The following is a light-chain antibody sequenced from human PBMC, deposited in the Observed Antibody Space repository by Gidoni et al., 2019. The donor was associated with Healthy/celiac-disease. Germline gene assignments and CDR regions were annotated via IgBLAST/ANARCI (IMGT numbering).Light chain of an antibody. CDR2: DVS. V-gene: IGLV2-14*03. Sequence: QSALTQPASVSGSPGQSITISCTGTNSDVGGYNYVSWYQPHPGKAPKLMIYDVSNRPSGVSNRFSGSKSGNTASLTISGLQAEDEADYYGSSYTSSSTLAVFGGGTKLTVL. CDR1: NSDVGGYNY. J-gene: IGLJ2*01. CDR3: SSYTSSSTLAV.